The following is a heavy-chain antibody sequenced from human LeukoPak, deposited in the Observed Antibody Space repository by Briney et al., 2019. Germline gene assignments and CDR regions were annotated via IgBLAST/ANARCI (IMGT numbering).Heavy chain of an antibody. Sequence: SETLSLTCTVSGGPISVYYWSWIRQPPGKGLEWIGYIYHSGSTNYNPSLKSRVTMSIDTSNNQFSLKLNDVTAADTAVYYCARRALSVSTVRGVNWYFDLWGRGTLVTVSS. D-gene: IGHD3-10*02. CDR3: ARRALSVSTVRGVNWYFDL. CDR1: GGPISVYY. CDR2: IYHSGST. V-gene: IGHV4-59*01. J-gene: IGHJ2*01.